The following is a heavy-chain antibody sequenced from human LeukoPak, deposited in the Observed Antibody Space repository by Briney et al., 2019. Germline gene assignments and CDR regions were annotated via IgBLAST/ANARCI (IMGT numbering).Heavy chain of an antibody. V-gene: IGHV3-23*01. D-gene: IGHD3-10*01. Sequence: GGSLSLSCAASGFTFTNHAINWVRQVPGKGLEWVSGISSNGRSIYYTDSVKGRFTISRDNSNNSLNLQMNSLRAEDSAVYHCARGHGSGSWLVDFWGKGTTVTVSS. CDR3: ARGHGSGSWLVDF. J-gene: IGHJ6*04. CDR1: GFTFTNHA. CDR2: ISSNGRSI.